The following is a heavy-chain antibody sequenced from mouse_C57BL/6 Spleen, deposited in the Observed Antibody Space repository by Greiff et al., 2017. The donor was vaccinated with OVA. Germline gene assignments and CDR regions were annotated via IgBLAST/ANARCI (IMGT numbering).Heavy chain of an antibody. CDR2: INPSTGGT. CDR1: GYSFTGYY. V-gene: IGHV1-42*01. J-gene: IGHJ3*01. D-gene: IGHD1-1*02. CDR3: ARGGGTWFAY. Sequence: VQLKQSGPELVKPGASVKISCKASGYSFTGYYMNWVKQSPEKSLEWIGEINPSTGGTTYNQKFKAKATLTVDKSSSTAYMQLKSLTSEDSAVYYCARGGGTWFAYWGQGTLVTVSA.